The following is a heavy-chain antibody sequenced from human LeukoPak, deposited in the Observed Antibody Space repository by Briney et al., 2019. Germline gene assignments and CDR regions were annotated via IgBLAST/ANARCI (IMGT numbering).Heavy chain of an antibody. CDR3: ARPYGGNRGVDY. Sequence: KTSETLSLTCAVYGGSFSGYYWSWIRQPPGKGLEWIGEINHSGSTNYNPSLESRVTISVDTSKNQFSLKLSSVTAADTAVYYCARPYGGNRGVDYWGQGTLVTVSS. CDR2: INHSGST. J-gene: IGHJ4*02. V-gene: IGHV4-34*01. D-gene: IGHD4-23*01. CDR1: GGSFSGYY.